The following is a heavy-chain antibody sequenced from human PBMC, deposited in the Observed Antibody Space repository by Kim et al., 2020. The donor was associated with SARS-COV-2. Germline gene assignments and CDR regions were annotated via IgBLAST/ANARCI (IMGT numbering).Heavy chain of an antibody. V-gene: IGHV3-23*01. CDR3: AKDRRLLWFGELLFS. Sequence: GGSLRLSCAASGFTFSSYAMSWVRQAPGKGLEWVSAISGSGGSTYYADSVKGRFTISRDNSKNTLYLQMNSLRAEDTAVYYCAKDRRLLWFGELLFSWGQGTLVTVSS. CDR2: ISGSGGST. J-gene: IGHJ4*02. D-gene: IGHD3-10*01. CDR1: GFTFSSYA.